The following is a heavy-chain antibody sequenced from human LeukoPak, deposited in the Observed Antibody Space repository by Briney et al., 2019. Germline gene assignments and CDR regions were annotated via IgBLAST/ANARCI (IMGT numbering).Heavy chain of an antibody. CDR1: GFTFSSYS. V-gene: IGHV3-21*01. Sequence: GSLRLSCAASGFTFSSYSMNWVRQAPGRGLEWVSSISSSSSYIYYADSVKGRFTISRDNAKNSLYLQMNSLRAEDTAVYYCARDVTYSSSWVSVYYYYYMDVWGKGTTVTVSS. CDR2: ISSSSSYI. D-gene: IGHD6-13*01. J-gene: IGHJ6*03. CDR3: ARDVTYSSSWVSVYYYYYMDV.